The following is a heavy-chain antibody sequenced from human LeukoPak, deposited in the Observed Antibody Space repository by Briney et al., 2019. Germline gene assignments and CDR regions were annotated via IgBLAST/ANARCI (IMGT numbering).Heavy chain of an antibody. CDR1: GFTFSSYA. V-gene: IGHV3-23*01. J-gene: IGHJ4*02. CDR2: ITDSGGTT. D-gene: IGHD1-26*01. Sequence: PGGSLRLSCAASGFTFSSYAMSWVRQAPGKGLECVSTITDSGGTTFYADSVGGRFTISRDKINNRVYLQMNSLRPEDTAVYYCANLWRGSHPRSFDHWGQGTLVTVSS. CDR3: ANLWRGSHPRSFDH.